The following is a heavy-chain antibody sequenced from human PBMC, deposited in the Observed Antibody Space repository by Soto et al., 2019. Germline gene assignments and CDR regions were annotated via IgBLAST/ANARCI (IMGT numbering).Heavy chain of an antibody. J-gene: IGHJ3*02. CDR2: ISGSGGST. D-gene: IGHD3-16*02. CDR1: GFTFSSYA. Sequence: GGSLRLSCAASGFTFSSYAMSWVRQAPGKGLEWVSAISGSGGSTYYADSVKGRFTISRDNSKNTLYLQMNSLRAEDTAVYYCAKAVGGVIVMKPQFGAFDIWGQGTMVTVSS. V-gene: IGHV3-23*01. CDR3: AKAVGGVIVMKPQFGAFDI.